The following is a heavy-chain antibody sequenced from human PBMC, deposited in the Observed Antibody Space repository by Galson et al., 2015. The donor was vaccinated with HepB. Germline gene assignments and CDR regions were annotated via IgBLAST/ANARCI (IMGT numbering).Heavy chain of an antibody. D-gene: IGHD5-24*01. CDR3: ARDHREGYYNGLDV. J-gene: IGHJ6*02. Sequence: SVKVSCKASGYNFTNYALNWVRQVPGQGLKWMGWINTNTGNPTYARGLTGRYVFSLDTSDTTAYLQISSLKAGDTAVYYCARDHREGYYNGLDVWGQGTTVTVSS. V-gene: IGHV7-4-1*02. CDR1: GYNFTNYA. CDR2: INTNTGNP.